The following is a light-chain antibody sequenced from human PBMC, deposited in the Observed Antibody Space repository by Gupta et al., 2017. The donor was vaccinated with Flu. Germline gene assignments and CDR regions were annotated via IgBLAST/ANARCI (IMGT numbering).Light chain of an antibody. Sequence: QLVLTQSPSASASLGASVKLTCTLSSGHSNYVIAWLQQQPDKGPRYLMKINSDGSHSKGDGIPDRFSGSRSGTERYLTISSLQSEDEADYYCQTWGTGIQVFGGGTKLTVL. CDR1: SGHSNYV. CDR3: QTWGTGIQV. CDR2: INSDGSH. J-gene: IGLJ3*02. V-gene: IGLV4-69*01.